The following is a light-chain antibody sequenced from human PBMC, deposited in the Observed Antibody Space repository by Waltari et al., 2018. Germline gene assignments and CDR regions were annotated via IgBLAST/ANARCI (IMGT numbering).Light chain of an antibody. V-gene: IGLV2-14*01. CDR3: SSYTTSSAPGV. CDR2: EVS. CDR1: DSDVGAYDF. Sequence: QSALTQPASVSGSPGQSITISCSGTDSDVGAYDFVSWYQQHPGKAPHLIIYEVSNRPPGISNRFSASKSGNPASLTISGLQAEDEADYYCSSYTTSSAPGVVGTGTRVTVL. J-gene: IGLJ1*01.